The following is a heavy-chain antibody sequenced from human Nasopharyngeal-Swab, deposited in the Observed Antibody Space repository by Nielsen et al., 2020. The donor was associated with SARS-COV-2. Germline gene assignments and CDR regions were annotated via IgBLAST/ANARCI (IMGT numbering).Heavy chain of an antibody. V-gene: IGHV3-30*04. J-gene: IGHJ4*02. CDR2: ITYDGSNK. Sequence: GESLKISCAASGFAFSDYAMYWVRQAPGKGLEWVAIITYDGSNKYYADFVKGRFTISRDISKNTLHLQMNSLRAEDTAVYYCAKDFRNQQWLVDYWGQGTPVTVSS. CDR3: AKDFRNQQWLVDY. D-gene: IGHD6-19*01. CDR1: GFAFSDYA.